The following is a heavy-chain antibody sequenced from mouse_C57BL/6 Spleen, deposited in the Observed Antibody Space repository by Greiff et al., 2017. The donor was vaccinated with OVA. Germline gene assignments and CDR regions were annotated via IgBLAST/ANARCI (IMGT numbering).Heavy chain of an antibody. J-gene: IGHJ1*03. CDR2: ISSGGSYT. Sequence: EVKLVESGGDLVKPGGSLKLSCAASGFTFSSYGMSWVRQTPDKRLEWVATISSGGSYTYYPDSVKGRFTISRDNAKNTLYLQMSSLKSEDTAMYYCARHRNSNYVGWYFDVWGTGTTVTVSS. CDR3: ARHRNSNYVGWYFDV. CDR1: GFTFSSYG. D-gene: IGHD2-5*01. V-gene: IGHV5-6*01.